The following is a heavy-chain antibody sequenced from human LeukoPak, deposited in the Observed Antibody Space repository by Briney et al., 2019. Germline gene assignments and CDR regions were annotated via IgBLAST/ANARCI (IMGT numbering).Heavy chain of an antibody. J-gene: IGHJ5*02. Sequence: GGSLRLSCAASGFTFSSYAMSWVRQAPGKGLEWVSAISGSGGSTYYADSVKGRFTISRDNSKNTLYLQMNSLRAEDTAVYYCAKWGGDYYDRFHDWFDPWGQGTLVTVSS. CDR3: AKWGGDYYDRFHDWFDP. D-gene: IGHD3-22*01. CDR1: GFTFSSYA. V-gene: IGHV3-23*01. CDR2: ISGSGGST.